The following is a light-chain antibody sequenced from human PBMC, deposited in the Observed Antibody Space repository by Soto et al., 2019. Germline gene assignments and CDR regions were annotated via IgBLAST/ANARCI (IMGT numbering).Light chain of an antibody. CDR2: DAS. V-gene: IGKV1-5*01. J-gene: IGKJ1*01. CDR3: QQYNRYAVT. CDR1: QSASTF. Sequence: DIQMTQSPSTLSASVGDRVTITCRASQSASTFLAWYQQKPGQAPKLLIYDASTLQSGVPSRFSASGSGTEFAPTISGLQPDDFAVYYCQQYNRYAVTFGQGTKVEIK.